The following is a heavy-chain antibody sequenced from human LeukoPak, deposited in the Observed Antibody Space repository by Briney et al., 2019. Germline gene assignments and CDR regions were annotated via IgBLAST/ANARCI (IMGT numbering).Heavy chain of an antibody. J-gene: IGHJ6*03. CDR3: ARERDVVLMVYAWSYYYMDV. D-gene: IGHD2-8*01. CDR2: IGSSDSTT. V-gene: IGHV3-48*04. CDR1: GFTFSSYW. Sequence: GGSLRLSCAASGFTFSSYWMHWVRQAPGKGLEWLSYIGSSDSTTHYADSVKGRFTISRDNAKNSLYLQMNSLRAEDTALYYCARERDVVLMVYAWSYYYMDVWGKGTTVTVSS.